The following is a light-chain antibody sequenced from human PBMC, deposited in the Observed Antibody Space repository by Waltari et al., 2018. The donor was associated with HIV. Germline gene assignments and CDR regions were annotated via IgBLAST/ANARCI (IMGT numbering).Light chain of an antibody. Sequence: EIVWTQSPGTLSLSPGERPTLSCRARQSVGSSYLAWSQQKPGQAPRVLIYGASSGATGIPDRCSVSGSETDFNHSISRLEREDFAVYYCQQYGSSPIPFGQGTRLEIK. J-gene: IGKJ5*01. V-gene: IGKV3-20*01. CDR1: QSVGSSY. CDR2: GAS. CDR3: QQYGSSPIP.